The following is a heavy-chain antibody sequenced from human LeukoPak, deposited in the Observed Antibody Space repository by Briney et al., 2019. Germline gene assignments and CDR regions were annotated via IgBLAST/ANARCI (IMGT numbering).Heavy chain of an antibody. Sequence: SVKVSCKASGGTFSSYAISWVRQAPGQGLEWMGGIIPILGIANYAQKFQGRVTITADKSTSTAYMDLSSLRSEDTAVYYCARDLPPYYFDYWGQGTLVTVSS. J-gene: IGHJ4*02. CDR3: ARDLPPYYFDY. CDR2: IIPILGIA. CDR1: GGTFSSYA. V-gene: IGHV1-69*04.